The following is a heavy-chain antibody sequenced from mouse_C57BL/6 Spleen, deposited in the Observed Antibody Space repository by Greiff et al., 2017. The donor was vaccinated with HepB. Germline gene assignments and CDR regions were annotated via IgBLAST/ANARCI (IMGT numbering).Heavy chain of an antibody. D-gene: IGHD2-5*01. CDR3: ARSGYSNYFDY. J-gene: IGHJ2*01. CDR2: INPSSGYT. Sequence: QVQLQQSGAELAKPGASVKLSCKASGYTFTSYWMHWVKQRPGQGLEWIGYINPSSGYTKYNQKFKDKATLTAAKSSSTAYMQLSSLTYEDSAVYDCARSGYSNYFDYWGQGTTLTVSS. CDR1: GYTFTSYW. V-gene: IGHV1-7*01.